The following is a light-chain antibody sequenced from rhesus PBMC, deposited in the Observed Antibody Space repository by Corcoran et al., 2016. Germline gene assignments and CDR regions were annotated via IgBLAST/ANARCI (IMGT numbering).Light chain of an antibody. CDR3: LQYNSDPLT. Sequence: DIQMTQSPSSLSASVGDRVTITCRASQGISTYLNWYQQKPGKAPKRLIYGAFSLESGVPSRFSGSGSGTDFTLTINSLQPEDFATYYCLQYNSDPLTFCGGTKVEIK. CDR2: GAF. V-gene: IGKV1-43*02. CDR1: QGISTY. J-gene: IGKJ4*01.